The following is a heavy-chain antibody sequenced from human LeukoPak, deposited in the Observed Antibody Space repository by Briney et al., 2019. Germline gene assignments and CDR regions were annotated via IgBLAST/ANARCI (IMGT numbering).Heavy chain of an antibody. D-gene: IGHD4-17*01. CDR2: ISGSGSST. V-gene: IGHV3-23*01. CDR3: ARSFTVTTNWFDP. J-gene: IGHJ5*02. Sequence: GGSLRLSCAASGFTFSSYWMNWVRQAPGKGLEWVSSISGSGSSTYYADSVKGRFTISRDNSKNTLYLQMNSLRAEDTAVYYCARSFTVTTNWFDPWGQGTLVTVSS. CDR1: GFTFSSYW.